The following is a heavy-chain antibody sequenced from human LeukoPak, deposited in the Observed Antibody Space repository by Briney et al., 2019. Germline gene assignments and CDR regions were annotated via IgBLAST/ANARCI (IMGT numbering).Heavy chain of an antibody. V-gene: IGHV1-69*05. CDR3: AREGEDAYNRGRGAFII. CDR2: IIPIFGTA. CDR1: GGTFSSYG. D-gene: IGHD5-24*01. J-gene: IGHJ3*02. Sequence: SVKVSCKASGGTFSSYGISWVRQAPGQGLEWMGGIIPIFGTANYAQKFQGRVTITTDESTSTAYMELSSLRSEDTAVYYCAREGEDAYNRGRGAFIIWGQGTMVTVSS.